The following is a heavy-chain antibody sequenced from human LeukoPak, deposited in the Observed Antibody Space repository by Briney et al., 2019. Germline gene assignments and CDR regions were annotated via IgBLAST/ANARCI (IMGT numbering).Heavy chain of an antibody. V-gene: IGHV1-2*02. CDR2: INPNSGGT. CDR3: ARGHRFTIGVYGMDV. Sequence: ASVKVSCKSSGYTFTGYYMHWVRQAPGQGLEWMGWINPNSGGTNYAQKFQGRVTMTRDTPISTAYMELSRLRSDDTAVYYCARGHRFTIGVYGMDVWGQGTTVTVSS. D-gene: IGHD3-16*01. J-gene: IGHJ6*02. CDR1: GYTFTGYY.